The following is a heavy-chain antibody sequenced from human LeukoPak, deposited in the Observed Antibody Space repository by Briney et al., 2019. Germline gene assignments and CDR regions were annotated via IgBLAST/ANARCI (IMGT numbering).Heavy chain of an antibody. J-gene: IGHJ4*02. Sequence: PSETLSLTCAVYGVSFSGYYWSWIRQPPGKGLEWIGEINHSGSTNYNPSLKSRVTISVDTSKNQFSLRLSSVTAADTAVYYCARVEVNWNDEEYFDYWGQGTLVTVSS. CDR3: ARVEVNWNDEEYFDY. CDR2: INHSGST. D-gene: IGHD1-20*01. V-gene: IGHV4-34*01. CDR1: GVSFSGYY.